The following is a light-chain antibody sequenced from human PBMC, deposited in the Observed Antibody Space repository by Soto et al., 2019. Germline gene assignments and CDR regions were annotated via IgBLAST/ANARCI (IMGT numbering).Light chain of an antibody. Sequence: QSVLTQPPSVSAAPGQKVSISCSGSSSNVGKNFVSWYQHVPGKAPKLLIYDNQKRPSGIPDRFSASKSGTLATLDITGLQTGDEVDYYCGTWDSSLTIGVIFGGGTQLTVL. V-gene: IGLV1-51*01. CDR1: SSNVGKNF. CDR3: GTWDSSLTIGVI. J-gene: IGLJ2*01. CDR2: DNQ.